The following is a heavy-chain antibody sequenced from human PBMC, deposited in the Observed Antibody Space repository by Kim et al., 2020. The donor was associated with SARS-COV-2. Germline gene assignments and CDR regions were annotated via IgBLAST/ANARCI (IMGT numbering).Heavy chain of an antibody. V-gene: IGHV3-23*01. Sequence: GGSLRLSCEASGFTFSSFDMSWVRQAPGKGLEWVSGSGYSGVTTYYADSVKGRCTISRDNFKNTLYLQMNSLRAEDTAVYYCAKGGSYIDYWGQGTLVTV. CDR1: GFTFSSFD. CDR2: SGYSGVTT. D-gene: IGHD3-16*01. J-gene: IGHJ4*02. CDR3: AKGGSYIDY.